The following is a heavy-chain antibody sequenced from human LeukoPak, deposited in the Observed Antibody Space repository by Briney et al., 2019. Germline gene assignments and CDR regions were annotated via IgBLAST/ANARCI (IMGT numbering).Heavy chain of an antibody. J-gene: IGHJ4*02. D-gene: IGHD3-10*01. CDR3: ASWAGGLWGVPLYDY. CDR1: GYTFIGHY. V-gene: IGHV1-2*02. Sequence: ASVKVSCKASGYTFIGHYMHWVRQAPGQGLEWMGCINPFTRYTNYAQTFQGRVTMTTDTSISTAYMEMSRLRSDDTAVYYCASWAGGLWGVPLYDYWGQGSLVTASS. CDR2: INPFTRYT.